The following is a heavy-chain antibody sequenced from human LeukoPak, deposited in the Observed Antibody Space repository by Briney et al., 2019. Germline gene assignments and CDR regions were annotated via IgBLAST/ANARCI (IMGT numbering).Heavy chain of an antibody. CDR3: ARAPIYYDSSGYYPLWSY. CDR1: GYTFTGYY. Sequence: GASVKVSCKASGYTFTGYYMHWVRQAPGQGLEWMGRINPNNGGTNYAQKFQGRVTMNRDTSISTAYMELSRLRSDDTAVYYCARAPIYYDSSGYYPLWSYWGQGTLVTVSS. J-gene: IGHJ4*02. D-gene: IGHD3-22*01. V-gene: IGHV1-2*06. CDR2: INPNNGGT.